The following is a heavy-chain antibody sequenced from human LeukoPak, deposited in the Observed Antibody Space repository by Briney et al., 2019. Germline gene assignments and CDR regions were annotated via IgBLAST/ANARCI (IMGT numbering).Heavy chain of an antibody. V-gene: IGHV1-69*05. Sequence: GASVKVSCKASGGTFSSYAISWVRQAPGQGLVWMGRIIPILYTAKYAQKFQGRVTITTDESTSTAYMELSSLRSEDTAVYYCARHTYYYGSGSLYYYYYMDVWGKGTTVTVSS. CDR2: IIPILYTA. CDR3: ARHTYYYGSGSLYYYYYMDV. CDR1: GGTFSSYA. J-gene: IGHJ6*03. D-gene: IGHD3-10*01.